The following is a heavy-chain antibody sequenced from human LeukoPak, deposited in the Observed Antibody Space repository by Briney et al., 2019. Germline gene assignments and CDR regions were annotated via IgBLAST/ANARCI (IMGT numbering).Heavy chain of an antibody. CDR1: GGSISSYY. D-gene: IGHD6-6*01. V-gene: IGHV4-59*08. CDR2: IYYSGGT. Sequence: SETLSLTCTVSGGSISSYYWTWFRQPPGKVMGPEWIGYIYYSGGTNYNPSLKSRVTISIDTSKNQVSLKLSSVTAADTAVYYCARLWDSSSSLDYWGQGTLVTVSS. J-gene: IGHJ4*02. CDR3: ARLWDSSSSLDY.